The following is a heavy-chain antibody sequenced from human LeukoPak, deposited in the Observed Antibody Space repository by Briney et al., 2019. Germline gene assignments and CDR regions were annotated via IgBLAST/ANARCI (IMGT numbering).Heavy chain of an antibody. CDR1: GGSISSYN. Sequence: PETLSLTCTVSGGSISSYNWSWIRNPPPQGQELIGYIYYSGSTNYNPSLKSRVTISVDTSKNQFSLKLSSVTAADTAVYYCARLRASSGYYSIDCWGQGTLVTVSS. CDR2: IYYSGST. J-gene: IGHJ4*02. D-gene: IGHD3-22*01. CDR3: ARLRASSGYYSIDC. V-gene: IGHV4-59*08.